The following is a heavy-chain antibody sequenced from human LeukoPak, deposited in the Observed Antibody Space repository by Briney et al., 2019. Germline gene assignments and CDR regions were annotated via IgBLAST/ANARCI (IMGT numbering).Heavy chain of an antibody. CDR2: IRSKAHSYAT. Sequence: GGSLRLSCAASGFTFSGSTMHWVRQASGKGLEWVGRIRSKAHSYATAYAASVKGRFTISRDNSKNTLYLQMNGLRAEDTAEYYCAKASGGSGYYTTFDNWGQGTLVTVSS. CDR1: GFTFSGST. V-gene: IGHV3-73*01. CDR3: AKASGGSGYYTTFDN. D-gene: IGHD3-3*01. J-gene: IGHJ4*02.